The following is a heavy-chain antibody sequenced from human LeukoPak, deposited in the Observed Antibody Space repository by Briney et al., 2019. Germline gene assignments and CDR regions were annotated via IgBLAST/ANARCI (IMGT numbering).Heavy chain of an antibody. Sequence: SETLSLTCTVSGGSISSSSYYWGWIRQLPGKGLEWIGSIYYSGSTYYNPSLKSRVTISVDTSKNQFSLKLSSVTAADTAVYYCAITYYDFWSGYFGAFDIWGQGTMVTVSS. D-gene: IGHD3-3*01. CDR3: AITYYDFWSGYFGAFDI. V-gene: IGHV4-39*01. CDR1: GGSISSSSYY. CDR2: IYYSGST. J-gene: IGHJ3*02.